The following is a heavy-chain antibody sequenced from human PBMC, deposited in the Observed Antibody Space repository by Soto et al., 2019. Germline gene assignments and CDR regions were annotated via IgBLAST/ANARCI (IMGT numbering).Heavy chain of an antibody. Sequence: GETLKISCKGSGYSFTSYWISWARQMPGKGLEWMGRIDPSDSYTNYSPSFQGHVTISADKSISTAYLQWSSLKASDTAMYYCARQAYSYGQSPYYYGMDVWGQGTTVTVSS. CDR1: GYSFTSYW. D-gene: IGHD5-18*01. CDR2: IDPSDSYT. J-gene: IGHJ6*02. V-gene: IGHV5-10-1*01. CDR3: ARQAYSYGQSPYYYGMDV.